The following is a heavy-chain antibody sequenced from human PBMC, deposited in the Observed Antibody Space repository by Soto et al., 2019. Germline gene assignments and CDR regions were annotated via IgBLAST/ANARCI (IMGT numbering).Heavy chain of an antibody. CDR3: AKEVTSGSYSHYYYGLDV. J-gene: IGHJ6*02. CDR2: ISGSGNRT. D-gene: IGHD1-26*01. CDR1: GFTLSSYA. Sequence: GGSLRLSCAASGFTLSSYAMSWVRQAPGKGLEWVSAISGSGNRTFHADSVKGRFTISRDNSKNALYLQMNSLRVEDTAVYYCAKEVTSGSYSHYYYGLDVWGQGTTVTVSS. V-gene: IGHV3-23*01.